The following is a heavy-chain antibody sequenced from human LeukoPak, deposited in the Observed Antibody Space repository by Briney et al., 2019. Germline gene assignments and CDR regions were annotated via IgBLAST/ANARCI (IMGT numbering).Heavy chain of an antibody. V-gene: IGHV4-38-2*01. CDR1: GYSISRGYY. D-gene: IGHD3-3*01. J-gene: IGHJ4*02. CDR3: ARLEGTIFGVVDF. Sequence: PSETLSLTCAVSGYSISRGYYWGWIRPPPGKGLEWIGSIYHSGSTYYNPSLKSRVTISVDTSKNQFSLKLSSVTAADTAVYYCARLEGTIFGVVDFWGQGTLVTVSS. CDR2: IYHSGST.